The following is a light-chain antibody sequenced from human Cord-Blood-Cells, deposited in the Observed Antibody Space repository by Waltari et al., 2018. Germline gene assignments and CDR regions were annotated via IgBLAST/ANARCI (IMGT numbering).Light chain of an antibody. CDR3: CSYAGSDTWV. J-gene: IGLJ2*01. Sequence: QSALTQPRSVSGSPGQSVTISCTGTSSDVGGYNYVSWYQQHPGKTPKLKIYDVSKRPPGVAGRSSGSKSCNSASLTISGLQAEDEADFYCCSYAGSDTWVFGGGTKLTVL. CDR2: DVS. CDR1: SSDVGGYNY. V-gene: IGLV2-11*01.